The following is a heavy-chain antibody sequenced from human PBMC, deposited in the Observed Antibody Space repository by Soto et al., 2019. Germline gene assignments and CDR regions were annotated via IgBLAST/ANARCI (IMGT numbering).Heavy chain of an antibody. V-gene: IGHV3-33*01. CDR1: GFTFSNYG. D-gene: IGHD6-13*01. CDR3: ARDLRYSSSWYLGADYFQH. CDR2: IWYDGSNR. J-gene: IGHJ1*01. Sequence: QVQLVESGGGVVKPGRSLRLSGAASGFTFSNYGMHWVRKAPGKGLERVAVIWYDGSNRYYADSVKGRFTISRDNSKNTLYLQMNSLRAEDTAVYYCARDLRYSSSWYLGADYFQHWGQGTLVTVSS.